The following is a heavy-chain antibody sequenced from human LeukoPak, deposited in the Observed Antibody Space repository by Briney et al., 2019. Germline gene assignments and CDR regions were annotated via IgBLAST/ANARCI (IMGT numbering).Heavy chain of an antibody. J-gene: IGHJ4*02. CDR2: INEGSNLK. CDR1: GFTFSAYW. Sequence: GGSLRLSCAASGFTFSAYWMTWVRQAPGKGLEWVANINEGSNLKMYVDSVKGRFTISRDYTTNSLYLQMNSLRAEDTAVYYCAKYSHDSSGSYDYWGQGTLVTVSS. D-gene: IGHD3-22*01. V-gene: IGHV3-7*03. CDR3: AKYSHDSSGSYDY.